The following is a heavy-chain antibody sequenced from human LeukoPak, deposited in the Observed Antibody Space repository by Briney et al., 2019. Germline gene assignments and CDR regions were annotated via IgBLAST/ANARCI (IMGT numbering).Heavy chain of an antibody. J-gene: IGHJ4*02. CDR2: IYYSGST. V-gene: IGHV4-59*08. D-gene: IGHD3-10*01. Sequence: SETLSLTCTVSGGSISSYYRSWIRQPPGKGLEWIGYIYYSGSTNYNPSLKSRVTISVDTSKNQFSLKLSSVTAADTAVYYCARQVGRSGSVFDYWGQGTLVTVSS. CDR1: GGSISSYY. CDR3: ARQVGRSGSVFDY.